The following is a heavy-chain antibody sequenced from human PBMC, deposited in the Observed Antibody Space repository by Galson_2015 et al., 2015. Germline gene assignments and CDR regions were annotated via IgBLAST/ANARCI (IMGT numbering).Heavy chain of an antibody. Sequence: QSGAEVKKPGESLKISCKGSGYTFNSYWIGWVRQMPGKGLEWMGIIYPGDSDTRYSPSFQGQVTISADKSISTAYLQWTSLKASDTAKYYCARPSQRGRIAAYYGLDVWGQGTTVTVSS. CDR2: IYPGDSDT. D-gene: IGHD6-13*01. CDR3: ARPSQRGRIAAYYGLDV. J-gene: IGHJ6*02. CDR1: GYTFNSYW. V-gene: IGHV5-51*03.